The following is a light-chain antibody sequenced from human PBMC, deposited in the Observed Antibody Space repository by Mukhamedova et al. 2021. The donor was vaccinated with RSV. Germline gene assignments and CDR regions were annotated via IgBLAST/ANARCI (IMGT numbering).Light chain of an antibody. CDR3: MQDYHYPYT. J-gene: IGKJ2*01. CDR2: AIS. V-gene: IGKV1-6*01. Sequence: WYQRRVHGKAPILLIYAISSLQSGVPSRFSGSGSCTDFTLTISSLQPEDSATYYCMQDYHYPYTFGQGTNLEIK.